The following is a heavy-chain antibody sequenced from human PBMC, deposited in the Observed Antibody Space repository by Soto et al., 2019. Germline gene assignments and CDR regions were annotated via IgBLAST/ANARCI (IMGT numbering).Heavy chain of an antibody. Sequence: GSVRLSCAASGFTFSIYAMHWVRQAPGKGLEWVAVISYDGSNKYYADSVKGRFTISRDNSKNTLYLQMNSLRAEDTAVYYCARDFYYDSSGPFDYWGQGTLVTVSS. D-gene: IGHD3-22*01. J-gene: IGHJ4*02. CDR3: ARDFYYDSSGPFDY. CDR1: GFTFSIYA. V-gene: IGHV3-30-3*01. CDR2: ISYDGSNK.